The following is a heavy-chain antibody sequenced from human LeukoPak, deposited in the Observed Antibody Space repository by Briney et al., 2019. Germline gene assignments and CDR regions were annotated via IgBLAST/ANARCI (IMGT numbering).Heavy chain of an antibody. CDR2: ISTSGSTI. Sequence: LSLTCTVSGGSTSSYYWSWIRQAPGKGLEWVSHISTSGSTIYYADSVKGRFTISRDNAKNSLYLQMNSLRAEDTAVYYCARSLISRGSGSYSSDYWGQGTLVTVSS. J-gene: IGHJ4*02. CDR1: GGSTSSYY. D-gene: IGHD3-10*01. V-gene: IGHV3-11*04. CDR3: ARSLISRGSGSYSSDY.